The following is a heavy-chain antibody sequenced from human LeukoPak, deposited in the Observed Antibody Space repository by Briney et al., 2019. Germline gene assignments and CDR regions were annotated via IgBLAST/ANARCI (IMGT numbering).Heavy chain of an antibody. CDR3: ATPPRNYYDSSGYRLFQH. CDR1: GGSFSGYY. J-gene: IGHJ1*01. Sequence: PSETLSLTCAVYGGSFSGYYWSWIRQPPGKGLEWIGEINHSGSTNYNPSLKSRVTISVDTSKSQFSLKLSSVTAADTAVYYCATPPRNYYDSSGYRLFQHWGQGTLVTVSS. D-gene: IGHD3-22*01. CDR2: INHSGST. V-gene: IGHV4-34*01.